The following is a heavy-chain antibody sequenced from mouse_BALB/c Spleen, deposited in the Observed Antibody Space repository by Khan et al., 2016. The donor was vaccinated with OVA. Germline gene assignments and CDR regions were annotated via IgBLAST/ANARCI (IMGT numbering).Heavy chain of an antibody. D-gene: IGHD1-1*01. CDR2: INPSNGGT. CDR3: TRKNYNSSSHRYFDV. CDR1: GYTFTRYY. Sequence: LKQSGSELVKPGASVKLSCKTSGYTFTRYYMYRVKQRPGQGLEWIGEINPSNGGTNFHKKVKSKATLTVDKLSSTAYMQLSSLTSEDSAVYYCTRKNYNSSSHRYFDVWGGGTTVTVSS. J-gene: IGHJ1*01. V-gene: IGHV1S81*02.